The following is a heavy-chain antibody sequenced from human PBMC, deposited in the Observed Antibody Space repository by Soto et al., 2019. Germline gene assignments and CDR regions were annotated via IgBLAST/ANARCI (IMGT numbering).Heavy chain of an antibody. D-gene: IGHD3-22*01. J-gene: IGHJ4*02. V-gene: IGHV3-74*01. CDR1: GFTFSNYW. CDR3: AAGGIGYYAN. CDR2: IKTDGTYA. Sequence: EVQLVESGGDLVQPGGSLRLSCAASGFTFSNYWMHWVRQAPGKGLLWVSRIKTDGTYATYADSVKGRFTISRDNAKNTLYLQMNSLRVEDAAVFYCAAGGIGYYANWGQGTLVTVSS.